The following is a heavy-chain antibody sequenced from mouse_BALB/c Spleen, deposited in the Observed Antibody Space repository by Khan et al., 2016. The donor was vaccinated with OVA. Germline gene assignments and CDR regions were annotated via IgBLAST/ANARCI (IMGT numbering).Heavy chain of an antibody. CDR1: GYTFTNYG. J-gene: IGHJ1*01. CDR2: INTYTGEP. CDR3: ARGASYWYFDG. Sequence: IQLVQSGPELKKPGETVKISCKASGYTFTNYGMNWVKQAPGKGLKWMGWINTYTGEPTYTDDFKGRFAFSLETSASTAYLQINNLKNEDMAKYFCARGASYWYFDGWGAGTTVTVSS. V-gene: IGHV9-1*02.